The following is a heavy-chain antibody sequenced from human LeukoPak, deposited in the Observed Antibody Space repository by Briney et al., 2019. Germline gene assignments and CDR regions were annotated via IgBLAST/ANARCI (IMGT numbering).Heavy chain of an antibody. CDR2: ISGSGEST. J-gene: IGHJ4*02. CDR1: GFTFSSYA. V-gene: IGHV3-23*01. Sequence: GGSLRLSCAASGFTFSSYAMTWVRQAPGKGLEWVSGISGSGESTYYADSVKGRFTISRDNSKNKLYVQMNSLRAEDTAVYYCARVGSGWYWDYWGQGTLVTVSS. D-gene: IGHD6-19*01. CDR3: ARVGSGWYWDY.